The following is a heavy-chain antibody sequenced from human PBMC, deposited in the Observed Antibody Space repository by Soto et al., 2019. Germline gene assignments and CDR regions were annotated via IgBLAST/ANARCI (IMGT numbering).Heavy chain of an antibody. CDR3: ARDYGDGIDY. J-gene: IGHJ4*02. CDR2: IHYSGST. Sequence: QVQLQESGPGLVKPSQTLSLTCTVSGGSISSADYYWSWIRQPPGKGLQWIAYIHYSGSTDYNPSRKSRVNISVDTSKNLFSLKLSSVTAADTAVYYCARDYGDGIDYWGQGTLVTVSS. D-gene: IGHD4-17*01. V-gene: IGHV4-30-4*01. CDR1: GGSISSADYY.